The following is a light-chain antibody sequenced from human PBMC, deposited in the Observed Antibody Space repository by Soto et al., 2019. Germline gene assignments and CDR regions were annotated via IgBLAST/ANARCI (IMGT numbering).Light chain of an antibody. V-gene: IGLV2-8*01. J-gene: IGLJ3*02. CDR3: SSYAGSFHLV. Sequence: QSALTQPPSASGSPGQSVTISCTGTSSDVGAYNYVSWYQQHPGKAPKLMISEVSKRPSGVPDRFSGSKSGNTASLIVSGLLAEDEADYYCSSYAGSFHLVFGGGTKLTVL. CDR1: SSDVGAYNY. CDR2: EVS.